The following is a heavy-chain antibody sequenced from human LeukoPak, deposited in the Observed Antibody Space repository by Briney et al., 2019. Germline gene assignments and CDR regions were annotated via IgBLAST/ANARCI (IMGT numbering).Heavy chain of an antibody. CDR2: INHSGST. D-gene: IGHD3-9*01. CDR3: ARLGTYYDILTGYHNWYFDL. Sequence: SETLSLTCAVYGGSFSGYYWSWIRQPPGKGLEWIGEINHSGSTNYNPSLKSRATISVDTSKNQFSLKLSSVTAADTAVYYCARLGTYYDILTGYHNWYFDLWGRGTLVTVSS. V-gene: IGHV4-34*01. CDR1: GGSFSGYY. J-gene: IGHJ2*01.